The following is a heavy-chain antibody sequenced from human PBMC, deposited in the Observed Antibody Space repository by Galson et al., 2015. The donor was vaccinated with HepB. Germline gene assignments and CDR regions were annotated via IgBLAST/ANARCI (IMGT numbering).Heavy chain of an antibody. D-gene: IGHD6-13*01. CDR2: IRYDGSNK. J-gene: IGHJ4*02. CDR3: AKGLALYSSSWLDSFDY. Sequence: LRLSCAASGFTFSSYGMHWVRQAPGKGLEWVAFIRYDGSNKYYADSVKGRFTNSRDNSKNTLYLQMNSLRAEDTAVYYCAKGLALYSSSWLDSFDYWGQGTLVTVSS. CDR1: GFTFSSYG. V-gene: IGHV3-30*02.